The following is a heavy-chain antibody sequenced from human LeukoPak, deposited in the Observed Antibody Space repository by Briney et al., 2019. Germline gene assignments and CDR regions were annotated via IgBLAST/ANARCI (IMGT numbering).Heavy chain of an antibody. CDR3: ARDSRYSDTSGYYYSHYYMDV. CDR1: GGSINYYY. J-gene: IGHJ6*03. V-gene: IGHV4-59*01. D-gene: IGHD3-22*01. Sequence: SETLSLTCTVSGGSINYYYWSWIRQPPGKGLEYIGYIYSSGSTNYNPSLKSRVTMSVDTSKNQFSLKLSSVTTADTAVYYCARDSRYSDTSGYYYSHYYMDVWGKGTTVTVSS. CDR2: IYSSGST.